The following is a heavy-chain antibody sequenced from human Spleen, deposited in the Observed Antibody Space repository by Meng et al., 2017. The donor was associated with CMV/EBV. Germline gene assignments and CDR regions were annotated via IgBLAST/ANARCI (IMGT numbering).Heavy chain of an antibody. J-gene: IGHJ4*02. Sequence: GESLKISCAASEFTFSNFAMSWVRQAPGRGLAWVSAITASGGSTYYADSVKGRFTVSRDNSKNTLYLQMNSLRAEDTAVYYCAKAFSASWYREYYDDWGQGTLVTV. CDR2: ITASGGST. D-gene: IGHD6-13*01. CDR3: AKAFSASWYREYYDD. CDR1: EFTFSNFA. V-gene: IGHV3-23*01.